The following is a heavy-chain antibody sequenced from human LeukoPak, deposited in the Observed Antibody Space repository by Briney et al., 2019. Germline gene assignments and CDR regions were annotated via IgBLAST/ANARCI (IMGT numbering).Heavy chain of an antibody. V-gene: IGHV1-69*05. CDR3: ARGKQQLVRYYSDY. CDR2: IIPIFGTA. CDR1: GYTFTSYD. D-gene: IGHD6-13*01. J-gene: IGHJ4*02. Sequence: GASVKVSCKASGYTFTSYDINWVRQATGQGLEWMGGIIPIFGTANYAQKFQGRVTITTDESTSTAYMELSSLRSEDTAVYYCARGKQQLVRYYSDYWGQGTLVTVSS.